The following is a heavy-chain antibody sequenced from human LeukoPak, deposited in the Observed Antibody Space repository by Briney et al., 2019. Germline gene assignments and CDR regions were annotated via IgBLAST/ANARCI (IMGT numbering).Heavy chain of an antibody. D-gene: IGHD1-26*01. CDR2: ISSSSSNI. Sequence: KTGGSLTLSCAPSGFTFSSYSMNWLRQAPGKGLEWLSSISSSSSNIYYPHSVKGRFTISRDNAKNALSLQMTSLRADDTALYYHSSGGFSGIGEFDYWGQGTLVTVSS. CDR1: GFTFSSYS. J-gene: IGHJ4*02. CDR3: SSGGFSGIGEFDY. V-gene: IGHV3-21*01.